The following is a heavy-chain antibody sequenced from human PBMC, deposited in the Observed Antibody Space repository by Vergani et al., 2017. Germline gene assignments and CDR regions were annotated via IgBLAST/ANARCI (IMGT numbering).Heavy chain of an antibody. J-gene: IGHJ4*02. CDR1: GFTFSRYS. CDR3: AASPTSGWCFGY. CDR2: ISSSSSYI. D-gene: IGHD2-8*02. V-gene: IGHV3-21*01. Sequence: EVQLVESGGGLVKPVGSLRLSCAASGFTFSRYSMHWVRQAPWTVLDCVSSISSSSSYIYYADSVKGRFTISRDNAKNSLYLQMNSLRAEDTAVYYCAASPTSGWCFGYWGQGTLVTVS.